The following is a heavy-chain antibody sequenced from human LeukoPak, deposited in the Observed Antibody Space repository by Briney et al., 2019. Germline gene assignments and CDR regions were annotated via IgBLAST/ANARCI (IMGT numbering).Heavy chain of an antibody. J-gene: IGHJ4*02. V-gene: IGHV3-9*01. Sequence: GGSLRLSCAASGFTFDDYAMHWVRQAPGKGLEWVSGISWNSGSMGYADSVKGRFTISRDNAKNSLYLQMNSLRAEDTALYYCAKGGLHNWNRRGYYFDYWGQGTLVTVSS. CDR1: GFTFDDYA. CDR3: AKGGLHNWNRRGYYFDY. CDR2: ISWNSGSM. D-gene: IGHD1/OR15-1a*01.